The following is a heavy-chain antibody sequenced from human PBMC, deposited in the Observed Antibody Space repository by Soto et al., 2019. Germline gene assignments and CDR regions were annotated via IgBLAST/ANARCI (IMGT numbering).Heavy chain of an antibody. CDR1: GYTFTSYG. V-gene: IGHV1-18*01. CDR3: AKGTGTTSEASLFDY. Sequence: QVQLVQSGAEVKRPGASVKVSCKASGYTFTSYGITWVRQAPGQGLEWMGWISGYTGNTNYAQKLQGRVTMTTDKSXXTAYMELRSLISDDTAMYYCAKGTGTTSEASLFDYWGQGTLVTVSS. CDR2: ISGYTGNT. D-gene: IGHD1-1*01. J-gene: IGHJ4*02.